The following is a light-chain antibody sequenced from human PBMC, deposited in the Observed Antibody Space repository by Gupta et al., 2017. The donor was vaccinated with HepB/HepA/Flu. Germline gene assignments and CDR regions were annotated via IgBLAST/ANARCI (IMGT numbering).Light chain of an antibody. V-gene: IGLV2-14*03. Sequence: SALTQVAPVSGPPGQSLTIPSTGTSTDIGGYEYVSWYQQHPGKAPKLLVYEVSSRPSGVSSRFSASKSGSTASLTISGRQEEVEADYYCTSDCHTTHMVFGGGTKLTVL. CDR3: TSDCHTTHMV. CDR2: EVS. J-gene: IGLJ2*01. CDR1: STDIGGYEY.